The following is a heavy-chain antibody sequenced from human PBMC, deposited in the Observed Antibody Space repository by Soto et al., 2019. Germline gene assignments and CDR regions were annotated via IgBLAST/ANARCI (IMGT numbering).Heavy chain of an antibody. CDR2: IIPIFGTA. Sequence: QVQLVQSGAEVKKPGSSVKVSCKVSGGTFSSYAISWVRQAPGQGLEWMGGIIPIFGTADYAQKFQGRVTITADESTSTAYMELSSLRSEDTAVYYCASHYDSSSYYYYYGMDVWGQGTTVTVSS. J-gene: IGHJ6*02. CDR3: ASHYDSSSYYYYYGMDV. CDR1: GGTFSSYA. D-gene: IGHD3-22*01. V-gene: IGHV1-69*12.